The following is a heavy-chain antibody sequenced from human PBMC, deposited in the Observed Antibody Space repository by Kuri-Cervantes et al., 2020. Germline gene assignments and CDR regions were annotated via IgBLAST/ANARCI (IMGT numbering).Heavy chain of an antibody. J-gene: IGHJ4*02. CDR3: STHISGTPEY. V-gene: IGHV3-30*02. D-gene: IGHD6-19*01. Sequence: GESLKISCAASGFHFSTYDMHRVRQAPGKGLEWVALIRYDGNNEYSADSVKGRFTISRDNSKDILYLQMNSLRAEGTAVYYCSTHISGTPEYWGQGTLVTVSS. CDR1: GFHFSTYD. CDR2: IRYDGNNE.